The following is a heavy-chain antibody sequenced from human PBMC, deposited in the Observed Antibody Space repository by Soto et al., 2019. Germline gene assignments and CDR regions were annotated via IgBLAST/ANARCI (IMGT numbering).Heavy chain of an antibody. Sequence: PSETLSLTCTVSGGSINSGGFYWSWIRQHPGKGLEWIGYIYYSGSTYYSPYLKRRVIISVDTSKNQYYLRLHSVTAADTAFYYCARAASFYYDNTGYYHFDYWGQGSLVTVSS. D-gene: IGHD3-22*01. CDR1: GGSINSGGFY. V-gene: IGHV4-31*03. CDR2: IYYSGST. J-gene: IGHJ4*02. CDR3: ARAASFYYDNTGYYHFDY.